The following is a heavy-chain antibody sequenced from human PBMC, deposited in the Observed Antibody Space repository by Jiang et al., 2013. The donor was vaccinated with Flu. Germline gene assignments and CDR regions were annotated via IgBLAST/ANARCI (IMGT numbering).Heavy chain of an antibody. CDR2: ISYDGSNK. CDR1: GFTFSSYG. V-gene: IGHV3-30*18. CDR3: AKDGGYSYGYSY. D-gene: IGHD5-18*01. Sequence: RLSCAASGFTFSSYGMHWVRQAPGKGLEWVAVISYDGSNKYYADSVKGRFTISRDNSKNTLYLQMNSLRAEDTAVYYCAKDGGYSYGYSYWGQGTLVTVSS. J-gene: IGHJ4*02.